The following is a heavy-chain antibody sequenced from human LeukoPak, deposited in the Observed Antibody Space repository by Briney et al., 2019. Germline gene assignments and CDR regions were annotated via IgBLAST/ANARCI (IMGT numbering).Heavy chain of an antibody. V-gene: IGHV3-7*01. J-gene: IGHJ4*02. D-gene: IGHD3-10*01. CDR2: MKQDGSGE. CDR3: ARQRFGELIDY. CDR1: GFRFSDYW. Sequence: GGSLRLSCAASGFRFSDYWMSWVLQAPGKGLEWVANMKQDGSGEYYVDSVKGRFTIPRDNAKNSLYLQMNSLRAEDTALYYCARQRFGELIDYWGQGTLVTVSS.